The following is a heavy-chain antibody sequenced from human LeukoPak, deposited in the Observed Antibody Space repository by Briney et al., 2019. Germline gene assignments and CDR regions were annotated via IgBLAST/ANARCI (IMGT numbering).Heavy chain of an antibody. Sequence: GESLKISCKGSGYSFTSYWIGWVRQMPGKGLEWMGIIYPGDSDTRYSPSFQGQVTISADKSISTAYLQWSSLKASDTAMYYCARIMEGSYSSSSAPFDYWGQGTLVTVSS. V-gene: IGHV5-51*01. CDR3: ARIMEGSYSSSSAPFDY. CDR1: GYSFTSYW. CDR2: IYPGDSDT. D-gene: IGHD6-6*01. J-gene: IGHJ4*02.